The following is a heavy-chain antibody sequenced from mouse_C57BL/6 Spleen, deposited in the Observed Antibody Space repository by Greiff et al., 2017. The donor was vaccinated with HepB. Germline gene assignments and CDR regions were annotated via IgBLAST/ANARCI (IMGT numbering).Heavy chain of an antibody. CDR3: AREGKLLLPYFDY. Sequence: QVQLQQSGPELVKPGASVKISCKASGYAFSSSWMNWVKQRPGKGLEWIGRIYPGDGDTNYNGKFKGKATLTADKSSSTAYMQLSSLTSEDSAVYFCAREGKLLLPYFDYWGQGTTLTVSS. D-gene: IGHD1-1*01. J-gene: IGHJ2*01. V-gene: IGHV1-82*01. CDR1: GYAFSSSW. CDR2: IYPGDGDT.